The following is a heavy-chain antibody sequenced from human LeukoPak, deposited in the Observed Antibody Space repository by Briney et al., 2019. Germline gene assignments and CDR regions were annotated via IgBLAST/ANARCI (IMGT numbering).Heavy chain of an antibody. Sequence: SETLSLTCTVSGGSISSYYWSWIRQPAGKGLEWIGRIYTSGSTNYNPSLKSRVTMSVDTSKNQFSLKLSSVTAADTAVYYCARDRKDGYNVGYYYYMDVWGKGTTVTISS. CDR2: IYTSGST. J-gene: IGHJ6*03. V-gene: IGHV4-4*07. CDR1: GGSISSYY. CDR3: ARDRKDGYNVGYYYYMDV. D-gene: IGHD5-24*01.